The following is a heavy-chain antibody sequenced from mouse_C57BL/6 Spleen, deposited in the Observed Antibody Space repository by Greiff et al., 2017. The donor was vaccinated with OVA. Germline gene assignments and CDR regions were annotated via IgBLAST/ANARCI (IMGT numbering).Heavy chain of an antibody. CDR1: GYSITSGYY. CDR2: ISYDGSN. CDR3: ARGGDYYGSSYSAY. J-gene: IGHJ3*01. V-gene: IGHV3-6*01. D-gene: IGHD1-1*01. Sequence: VQLKESGPGLVKPSQSLSLTCSVTGYSITSGYYWNWIRQFPGNKLEWMGYISYDGSNNYNPSLKNRISITRDTSKNQFFLKLNSVTTEDTATYYCARGGDYYGSSYSAYWGQGTLVTVSA.